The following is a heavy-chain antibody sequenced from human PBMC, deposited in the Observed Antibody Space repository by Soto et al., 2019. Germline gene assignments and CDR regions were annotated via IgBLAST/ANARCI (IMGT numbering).Heavy chain of an antibody. V-gene: IGHV1-69*06. CDR3: EREAIVEGIAARHPSRTFDY. Sequence: SVKVSCKASGGTFSSYAISWVRQAPGQGLEWMGGIIPIFGTANYAQKFQGRVTITADKSTSAAYMELSSLRSEDTAVYYCEREAIVEGIAARHPSRTFDYWGQGTLVTVSS. CDR2: IIPIFGTA. J-gene: IGHJ4*02. CDR1: GGTFSSYA. D-gene: IGHD6-6*01.